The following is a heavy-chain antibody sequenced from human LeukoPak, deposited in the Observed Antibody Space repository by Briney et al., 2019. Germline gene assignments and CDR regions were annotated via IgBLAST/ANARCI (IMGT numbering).Heavy chain of an antibody. CDR1: GGSFSGYY. Sequence: SETLSLTCAVYGGSFSGYYWSWLRQPPGKGLEWIGEINHSGSTNYNPSLKSRVTISVDTSKNQFSLKLSSVTAADTAVYYCARRNGEGRGSSWEFDYWGQGTLVTVSS. J-gene: IGHJ4*02. V-gene: IGHV4-34*01. CDR3: ARRNGEGRGSSWEFDY. D-gene: IGHD6-13*01. CDR2: INHSGST.